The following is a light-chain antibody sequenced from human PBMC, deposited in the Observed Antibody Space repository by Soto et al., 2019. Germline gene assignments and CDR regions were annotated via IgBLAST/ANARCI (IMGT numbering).Light chain of an antibody. V-gene: IGLV2-14*01. CDR2: GVS. J-gene: IGLJ1*01. CDR1: ISDFVVYNY. CDR3: SSHTTSSALQV. Sequence: QSSLTQPASVSGSPGQSITIACSGTISDFVVYNYVSWYQQRPGKAPKLMLYGVSKRPSGVSNRFSGSKSGNTASLTISGLQAEDEADYYCSSHTTSSALQVFGTGTKVTVL.